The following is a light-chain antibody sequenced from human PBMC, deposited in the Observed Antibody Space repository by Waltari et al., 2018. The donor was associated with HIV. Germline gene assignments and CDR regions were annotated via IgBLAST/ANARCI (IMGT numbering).Light chain of an antibody. Sequence: QSALTQPPSASGSPGPSVTISCTGTSSDVGGYKYVSWYQQHPGKSPKLMIYDGSKRPSGVPDVFSGSKSGNTASLTVSGLQAEDEADYYCSSYAGSNNWVVFGGGTKLTVL. CDR1: SSDVGGYKY. J-gene: IGLJ2*01. CDR3: SSYAGSNNWVV. CDR2: DGS. V-gene: IGLV2-8*01.